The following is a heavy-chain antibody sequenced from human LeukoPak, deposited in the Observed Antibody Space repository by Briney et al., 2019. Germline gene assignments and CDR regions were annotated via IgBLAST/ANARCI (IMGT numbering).Heavy chain of an antibody. CDR1: VFTFSGYA. Sequence: GRSLRLSCAASVFTFSGYALHWVRQAPGKRLECVASISFDGSNENYADSVKGRFSISRDNSKSALYLQMNSLRLEDTAVYFCARDKGNRGWFFFDYWGQGVLVTVSS. V-gene: IGHV3-30*04. J-gene: IGHJ4*02. D-gene: IGHD2/OR15-2a*01. CDR2: ISFDGSNE. CDR3: ARDKGNRGWFFFDY.